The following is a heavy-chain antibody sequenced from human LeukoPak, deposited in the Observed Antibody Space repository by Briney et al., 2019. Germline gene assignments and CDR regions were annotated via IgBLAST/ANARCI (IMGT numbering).Heavy chain of an antibody. V-gene: IGHV4-59*08. CDR2: VYYSGST. Sequence: PSETLSLTCTVSGGSISSYYWSWIRQPPGKGLEWIGYVYYSGSTNYNPSLKSRVTISVDTSKNQFSLKLTSVSAADTAVYYCAGVPSDYYFGMDVWGQGPRSPSP. J-gene: IGHJ6*02. CDR1: GGSISSYY. D-gene: IGHD2-2*01. CDR3: AGVPSDYYFGMDV.